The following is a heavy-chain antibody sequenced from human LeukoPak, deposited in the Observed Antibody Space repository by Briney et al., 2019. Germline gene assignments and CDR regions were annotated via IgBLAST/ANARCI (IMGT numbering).Heavy chain of an antibody. CDR1: GFTFRSYA. CDR3: AKDLFDGAYPYGYFGL. Sequence: GGSLRLSCASSGFTFRSYAMSWVRQAPGKGLEWVSGISGSGGSTYYADSVKGRFTISRDNSKNTLFLQMNSLRAEDTAGYYCAKDLFDGAYPYGYFGLWGHGTLVTVSS. J-gene: IGHJ2*01. V-gene: IGHV3-23*01. D-gene: IGHD4-17*01. CDR2: ISGSGGST.